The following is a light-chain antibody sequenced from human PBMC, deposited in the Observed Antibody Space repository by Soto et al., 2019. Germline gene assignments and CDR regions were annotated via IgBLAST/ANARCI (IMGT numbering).Light chain of an antibody. J-gene: IGKJ1*01. CDR2: GAS. Sequence: EIVMSQSPATLSVSPVGRATLSCRASQNVRGYLAWYQQKPGQAPSVLIYGASTRTTGIPARFSGSGSGTEFTLTISSLQSEDFAVYYCQQYYNWPRTFGQGTKV. V-gene: IGKV3-15*01. CDR1: QNVRGY. CDR3: QQYYNWPRT.